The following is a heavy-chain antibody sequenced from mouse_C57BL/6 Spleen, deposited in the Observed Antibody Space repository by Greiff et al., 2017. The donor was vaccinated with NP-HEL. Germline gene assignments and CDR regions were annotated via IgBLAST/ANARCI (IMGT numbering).Heavy chain of an antibody. D-gene: IGHD3-2*02. J-gene: IGHJ3*01. CDR1: GYTFTDYN. CDR3: ARSSSGYVGFAY. V-gene: IGHV1-18*01. CDR2: INPNNGGT. Sequence: EVQLQESGPELVKPGASVKIPCKASGYTFTDYNMDWVKQSHGKSLEWIGDINPNNGGTIYNQKFKGKATLTVDKSSSTAYMELRSLTSEDTAVYYCARSSSGYVGFAYWGQGTLVTVSA.